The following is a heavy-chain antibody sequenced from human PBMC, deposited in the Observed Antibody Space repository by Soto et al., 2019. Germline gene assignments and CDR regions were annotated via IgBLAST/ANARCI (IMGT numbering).Heavy chain of an antibody. V-gene: IGHV1-69*02. CDR3: ASGLYYYGSGSYYPPLFDY. CDR1: GGTFSRYT. CDR2: IIPILGIA. Sequence: SVKVSCKASGGTFSRYTISWVRQAPGQGLEWMGRIIPILGIANYAQKFQGRVTITTGKSMSTAYMELSSLRSEDTAVYYCASGLYYYGSGSYYPPLFDYWGQGTLVTVSS. D-gene: IGHD3-10*01. J-gene: IGHJ4*02.